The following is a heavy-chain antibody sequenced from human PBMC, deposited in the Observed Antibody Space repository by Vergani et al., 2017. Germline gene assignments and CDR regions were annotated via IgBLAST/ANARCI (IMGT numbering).Heavy chain of an antibody. V-gene: IGHV1-2*02. CDR2: INVNSGGT. Sequence: QVQLVQSGAEVKKPGASVKVSCKASGYTFTGYYMHWVRQAPGQGLEWMGWINVNSGGTNYAQRFQGRVTMTRDTSIRTVYMELSRLRSDDTAVYYCARSTDYPDDYVSSDYFRRTLDVWGKGTTVTVS. J-gene: IGHJ6*03. CDR3: ARSTDYPDDYVSSDYFRRTLDV. D-gene: IGHD4/OR15-4a*01. CDR1: GYTFTGYY.